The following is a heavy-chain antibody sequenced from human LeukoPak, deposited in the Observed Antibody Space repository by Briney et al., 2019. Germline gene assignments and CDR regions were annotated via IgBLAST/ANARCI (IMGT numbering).Heavy chain of an antibody. CDR2: MNPNSGNT. J-gene: IGHJ4*02. CDR3: ATLPMVRGVIHPGFDY. CDR1: GYTFTSYD. D-gene: IGHD3-10*01. Sequence: ASVKVSCKASGYTFTSYDINWVRQATGQGLEWMGWMNPNSGNTGYAQKFQGRVTITADESTSTAYMELSSLRSEDTAVYYCATLPMVRGVIHPGFDYWGQGTLVTVSS. V-gene: IGHV1-8*01.